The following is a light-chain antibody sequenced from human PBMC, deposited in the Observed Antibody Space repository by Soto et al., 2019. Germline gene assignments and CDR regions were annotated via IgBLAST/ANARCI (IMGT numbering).Light chain of an antibody. J-gene: IGLJ1*01. CDR1: SRDVGDYNY. V-gene: IGLV2-14*03. CDR2: DVS. Sequence: QSALTQPASVSGSPGQSITISCTGTSRDVGDYNYVSWYQQYPGKAPKLMIYDVSNRPSGVSNRFSGSKSGNTASLTISGLQAEDEADYYCSSYTSSSTLVFGTGTKVTVL. CDR3: SSYTSSSTLV.